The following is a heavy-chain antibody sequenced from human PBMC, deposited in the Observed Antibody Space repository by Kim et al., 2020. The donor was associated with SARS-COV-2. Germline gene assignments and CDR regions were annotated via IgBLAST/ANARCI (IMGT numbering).Heavy chain of an antibody. CDR3: ARVQLAAAGCLDY. V-gene: IGHV3-64*01. CDR2: INSDGGST. Sequence: GGSLRLSCAASGFTFSSYAMHWVRQAPGKGLEYVSAINSDGGSTYYANSVKGRFTISRDNSKNTLYLQMGSLRGEDMAVYYCARVQLAAAGCLDYWGQGT. J-gene: IGHJ4*02. D-gene: IGHD6-13*01. CDR1: GFTFSSYA.